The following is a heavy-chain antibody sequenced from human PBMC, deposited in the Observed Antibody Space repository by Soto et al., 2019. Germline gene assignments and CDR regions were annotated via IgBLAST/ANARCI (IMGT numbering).Heavy chain of an antibody. D-gene: IGHD3-3*01. CDR1: GGSISSYY. Sequence: SETLSLTCTVSGGSISSYYWSWIRQPAGKGREWIGRIYTSGSTNYNPSLKSRVTMSVDTSKNQFSLKLSSVTPAETAVYYCARESQAPYYDFWSGYWPRNRFDPWGKLTLVTVSS. CDR2: IYTSGST. J-gene: IGHJ5*02. CDR3: ARESQAPYYDFWSGYWPRNRFDP. V-gene: IGHV4-4*07.